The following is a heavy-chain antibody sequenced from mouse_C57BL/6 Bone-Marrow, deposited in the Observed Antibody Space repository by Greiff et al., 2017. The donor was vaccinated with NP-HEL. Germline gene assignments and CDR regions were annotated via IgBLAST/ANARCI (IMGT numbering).Heavy chain of an antibody. Sequence: QVQLQQSGPELVKPGASVKISCKASGYSFTSYYIHWVKQRPGQGLEWIGWSYPGSGNTKYNEKFKGKATLTADTSSSTPYMHLSSLTSEDSAVYSWARNPSYGRSYDYWGQGTTLTVSS. J-gene: IGHJ2*01. CDR1: GYSFTSYY. CDR3: ARNPSYGRSYDY. CDR2: SYPGSGNT. V-gene: IGHV1-66*01. D-gene: IGHD1-1*01.